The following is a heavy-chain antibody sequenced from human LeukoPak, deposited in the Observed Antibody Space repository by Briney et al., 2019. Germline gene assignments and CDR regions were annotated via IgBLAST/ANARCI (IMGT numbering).Heavy chain of an antibody. J-gene: IGHJ6*04. CDR3: ARDVGSMVRGVNYYYGMDV. CDR1: GGSISSYY. D-gene: IGHD3-10*01. Sequence: SETLSLTCTVSGGSISSYYWSWIRQPPGKGLEWIGYIYYSGSTNYNPSLKSRVTISVDTSKNQFSLKLSPVTAADTAVYYCARDVGSMVRGVNYYYGMDVWGKGTTVTVSS. V-gene: IGHV4-59*01. CDR2: IYYSGST.